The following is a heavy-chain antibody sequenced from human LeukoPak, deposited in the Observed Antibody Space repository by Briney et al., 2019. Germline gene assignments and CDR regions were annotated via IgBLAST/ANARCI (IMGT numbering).Heavy chain of an antibody. D-gene: IGHD1-26*01. J-gene: IGHJ5*02. CDR1: GFTFSTYG. CDR3: AKKYSTGLDP. V-gene: IGHV3-30*02. CDR2: ITYEGSNK. Sequence: GGSLRLSCAASGFTFSTYGMHWVRQAPSKGLEWVAFITYEGSNKYYTDSVKGRFTISRDNSKNTLYLQMNSLRAEDTAIYYCAKKYSTGLDPWGQGTLVTVSS.